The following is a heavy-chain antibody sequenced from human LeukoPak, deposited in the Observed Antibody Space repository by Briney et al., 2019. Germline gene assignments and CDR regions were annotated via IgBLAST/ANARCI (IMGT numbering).Heavy chain of an antibody. CDR1: GYTFTGYY. Sequence: ASAKVSCKAPGYTFTGYYMHWVRQAPGQGLEWMGWINPNSGGTNYAQKFQGRATMTRDTSISTAYMELSRLRSDDTAVYYCASNKAGGSGSYSAYLYWGQGTLVTVSS. CDR2: INPNSGGT. CDR3: ASNKAGGSGSYSAYLY. D-gene: IGHD3-10*01. V-gene: IGHV1-2*02. J-gene: IGHJ4*02.